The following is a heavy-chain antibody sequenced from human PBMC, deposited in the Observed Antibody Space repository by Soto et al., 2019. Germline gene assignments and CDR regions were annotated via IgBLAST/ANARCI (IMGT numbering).Heavy chain of an antibody. CDR1: GFTFSSYW. V-gene: IGHV3-7*05. CDR2: IKQDGSEK. J-gene: IGHJ6*02. D-gene: IGHD6-6*01. CDR3: ARGRDSSRGKYYGMDV. Sequence: GGSLRLSFAASGFTFSSYWMSWVRQAPGKGLEWVANIKQDGSEKYYVDSVKGRFTISRDNAKNSLYLQMNSLRAEDTAVYYCARGRDSSRGKYYGMDVWGQGTTVTVSS.